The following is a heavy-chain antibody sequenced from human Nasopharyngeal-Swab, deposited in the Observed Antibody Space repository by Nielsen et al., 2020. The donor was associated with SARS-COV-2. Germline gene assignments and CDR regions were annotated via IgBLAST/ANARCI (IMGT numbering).Heavy chain of an antibody. CDR1: GFIFDDYA. CDR2: ISWNSGTT. D-gene: IGHD1-7*01. Sequence: SLKISCVASGFIFDDYAMHWVRQAPGKGLEWVSSISWNSGTTDYGDSVKGRFTISRDNAENSVYLQMNSLRPEDTAFYYCAKETGTVPVAFDIWGQGTVVTVSS. J-gene: IGHJ3*02. V-gene: IGHV3-9*01. CDR3: AKETGTVPVAFDI.